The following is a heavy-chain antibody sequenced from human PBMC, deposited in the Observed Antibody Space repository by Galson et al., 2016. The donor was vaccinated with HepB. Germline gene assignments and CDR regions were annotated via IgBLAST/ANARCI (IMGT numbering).Heavy chain of an antibody. CDR3: AREGYSSGHCGAFDI. CDR1: GFAFSVYG. V-gene: IGHV3-23*01. CDR2: ISTSGSST. D-gene: IGHD6-19*01. J-gene: IGHJ3*02. Sequence: SLRLSCAASGFAFSVYGMTWVRQAPRKGLEWVSAISTSGSSTDYADSVKGRFIVSRDNSENALYLQMNSLRADDTALYFCAREGYSSGHCGAFDIWGRGTVVAVSS.